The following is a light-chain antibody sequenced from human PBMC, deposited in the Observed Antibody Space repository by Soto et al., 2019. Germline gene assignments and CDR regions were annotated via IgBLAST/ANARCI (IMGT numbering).Light chain of an antibody. CDR1: SSDVGGYNY. V-gene: IGLV2-14*01. J-gene: IGLJ2*01. Sequence: QSALTQPASVSGSPGQSITISCTGTSSDVGGYNYLSWYQQHPGKAPKLMIYDVSNRPSGVSNRFSGSKSGNTASLTISGLQADDEADYYCSSYTSSSTLGVVFGGGTKLTVL. CDR3: SSYTSSSTLGVV. CDR2: DVS.